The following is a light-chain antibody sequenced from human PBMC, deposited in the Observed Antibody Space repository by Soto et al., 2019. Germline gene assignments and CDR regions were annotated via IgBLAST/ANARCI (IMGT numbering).Light chain of an antibody. V-gene: IGLV1-40*01. J-gene: IGLJ1*01. CDR3: QSYDSSLSGFYV. Sequence: SGLTQPPSVSGAPGQRVTSSCTGSSSNIGAGYDVHWYQQLPGTAPKLLIYGNSNRPSGVPDRFSGSKSGTSASLAITGLQAEDEADYYCQSYDSSLSGFYVFGTGTKVTVL. CDR2: GNS. CDR1: SSNIGAGYD.